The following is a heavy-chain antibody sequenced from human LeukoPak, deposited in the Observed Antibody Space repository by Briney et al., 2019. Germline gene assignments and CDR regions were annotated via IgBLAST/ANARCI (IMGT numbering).Heavy chain of an antibody. CDR3: ARDCSLGLRGYSGYDRGTLCY. CDR1: GYTFTSYY. J-gene: IGHJ4*02. D-gene: IGHD5-12*01. Sequence: ASVKVSCKASGYTFTSYYMHWVRQAPGQGLEWMGIINPSGGSTSYAQKFQGRVTMTRDTSTSTAYMELRSLRSDDTAVYYCARDCSLGLRGYSGYDRGTLCYWGQGTLVTVSS. CDR2: INPSGGST. V-gene: IGHV1-46*01.